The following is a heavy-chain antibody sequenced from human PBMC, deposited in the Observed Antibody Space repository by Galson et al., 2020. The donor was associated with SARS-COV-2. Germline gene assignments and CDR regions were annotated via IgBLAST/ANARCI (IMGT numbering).Heavy chain of an antibody. CDR3: ATQSRYCRSTSCSDFDY. V-gene: IGHV3-7*03. Sequence: GGSLRLSCTASGFNFRSYWMSWVRQAPGKGLEWVANIKQDGSKKNYVDSVKDRFTISRDNAKNSLYLQMNSLRADDTAVYYCATQSRYCRSTSCSDFDYWGQGTLITVSS. D-gene: IGHD2-2*01. CDR1: GFNFRSYW. J-gene: IGHJ4*02. CDR2: IKQDGSKK.